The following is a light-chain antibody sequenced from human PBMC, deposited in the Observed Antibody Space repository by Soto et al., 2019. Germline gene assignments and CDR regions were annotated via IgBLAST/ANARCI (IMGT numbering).Light chain of an antibody. CDR2: DVS. CDR3: SSYTSSSTLLYV. Sequence: QSVLTQPASVSGSPGQSITISCTGTSSDVGGYNYVSWYQQHPGKAPKLMIYDVSNRPSGVSNRFSGSKSGNTASLTISGLKAEDEAHYYCSSYTSSSTLLYVFGTGTKVTVL. V-gene: IGLV2-14*01. CDR1: SSDVGGYNY. J-gene: IGLJ1*01.